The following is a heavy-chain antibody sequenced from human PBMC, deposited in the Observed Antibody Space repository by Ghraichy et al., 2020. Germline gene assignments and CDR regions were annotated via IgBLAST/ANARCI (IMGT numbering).Heavy chain of an antibody. V-gene: IGHV3-30*02. J-gene: IGHJ4*02. CDR1: GFTFSSYG. Sequence: GALRLSCAASGFTFSSYGMHWVRQAPGKGLEWVAFIRYDGSNKYYADSVKGRFTISRDNSKNTLYLQMNSLRAEDTAVYYCAKLFLGGETFDYWGQGTLVTVSS. CDR3: AKLFLGGETFDY. D-gene: IGHD3-16*01. CDR2: IRYDGSNK.